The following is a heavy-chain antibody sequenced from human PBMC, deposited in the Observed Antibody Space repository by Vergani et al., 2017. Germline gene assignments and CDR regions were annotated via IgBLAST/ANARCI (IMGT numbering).Heavy chain of an antibody. D-gene: IGHD4-17*01. CDR1: GFTFSNYA. Sequence: QLLESGGGLIQPGGSLRLSCAASGFTFSNYAMSWVRQTPGRGLEWVSAISGSGGSTYYADSVKGRFTISRDNSKNTLYLQMNSLRAEDTAVYYCAKSDDYGDKNWFDPWGQGTLVTVSS. CDR2: ISGSGGST. V-gene: IGHV3-23*01. CDR3: AKSDDYGDKNWFDP. J-gene: IGHJ5*02.